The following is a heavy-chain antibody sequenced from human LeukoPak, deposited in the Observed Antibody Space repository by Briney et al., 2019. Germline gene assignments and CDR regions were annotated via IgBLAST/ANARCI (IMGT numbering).Heavy chain of an antibody. D-gene: IGHD4-17*01. CDR2: IYYSGGT. Sequence: SQTLSLTCTVSGGSISSGDYYWSWIRQPPGKGLEWIGYIYYSGGTYYNPSLKSRVTISVDTSKNQFSLKLSSVTAADTAVYYCAVDAYGDYDYFDYWGQGTLVTVSS. V-gene: IGHV4-30-4*01. CDR1: GGSISSGDYY. CDR3: AVDAYGDYDYFDY. J-gene: IGHJ4*02.